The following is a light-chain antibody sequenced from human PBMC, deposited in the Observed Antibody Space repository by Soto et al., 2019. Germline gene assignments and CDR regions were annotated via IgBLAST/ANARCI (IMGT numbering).Light chain of an antibody. Sequence: QSVLTQPASVSGSPGQSITISCTGTSSDVGNYNFVSWYQQHPGKAPKLMIYEVTKRPSGVSDRFSGSKSGNTASLTISGLQAEYEADYHCCSYAGGYTWVFGGGTQLTVL. V-gene: IGLV2-23*02. CDR2: EVT. CDR1: SSDVGNYNF. J-gene: IGLJ2*01. CDR3: CSYAGGYTWV.